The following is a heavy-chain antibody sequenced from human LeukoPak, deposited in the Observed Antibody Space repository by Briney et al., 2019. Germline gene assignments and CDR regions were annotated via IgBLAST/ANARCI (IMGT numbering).Heavy chain of an antibody. CDR1: GFTFGENA. V-gene: IGHV3-49*03. Sequence: GGSLRLSCTAFGFTFGENAMIWFRQSPGKGLEWVSLSRSRAHGGTTEYAASVMGRFTMSRDDSKNIAYLQMNSQETEDTAVYYCSRVERSSINNYHYYMAVWGKGTSVTVSS. D-gene: IGHD2-2*01. J-gene: IGHJ6*03. CDR2: SRSRAHGGTT. CDR3: SRVERSSINNYHYYMAV.